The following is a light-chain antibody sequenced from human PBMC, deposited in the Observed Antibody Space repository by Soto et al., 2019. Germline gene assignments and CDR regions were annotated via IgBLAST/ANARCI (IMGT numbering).Light chain of an antibody. CDR1: QAISSS. Sequence: DIQLTQSPSFLSASVGDRVTITCRASQAISSSLVWYQHNPGKAPKLLIYAASTLQNGVPSSSSGSGSGTEFTLTISSLQPEDFATYYCQHLNDYRYTFGQGTKVEIK. V-gene: IGKV1-9*01. CDR2: AAS. J-gene: IGKJ2*01. CDR3: QHLNDYRYT.